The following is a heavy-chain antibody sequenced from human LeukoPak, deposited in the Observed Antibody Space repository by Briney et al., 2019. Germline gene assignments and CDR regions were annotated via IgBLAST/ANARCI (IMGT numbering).Heavy chain of an antibody. CDR1: GYTLTELS. J-gene: IGHJ4*02. Sequence: ASVKVSCKVSGYTLTELSMHWVRQAPGKGLEWMGGFDPEDGETIYAQKFQGRVTITADKSTSTAYMELSSLRSEDTAVYYCARHLDWGQGTLVTVSS. CDR3: ARHLD. D-gene: IGHD5-24*01. V-gene: IGHV1-24*01. CDR2: FDPEDGET.